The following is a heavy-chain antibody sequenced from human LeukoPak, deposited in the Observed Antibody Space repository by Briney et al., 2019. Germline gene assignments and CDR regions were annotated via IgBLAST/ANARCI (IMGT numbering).Heavy chain of an antibody. CDR1: GGSISSGSYY. CDR2: IYTSGST. Sequence: SQTLSLTCTVSGGSISSGSYYWSWIRQPAGKGLEWIGRIYTSGSTNYNPSLKSRVTISVDTSKNQFSLKLSSVTAADTAVYYCARDYYDPFRHPDAFDIWGQGTMVTVSS. V-gene: IGHV4-61*02. D-gene: IGHD3-3*01. J-gene: IGHJ3*02. CDR3: ARDYYDPFRHPDAFDI.